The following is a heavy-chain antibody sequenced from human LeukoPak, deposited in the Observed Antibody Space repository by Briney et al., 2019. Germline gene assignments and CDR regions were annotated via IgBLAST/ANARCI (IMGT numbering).Heavy chain of an antibody. D-gene: IGHD6-19*01. Sequence: GASVKVSCKASGGTFSSYAISWVRQAPGQGLEWMGWISAYNGNTNYAQKLQGRVTMTTDTSTSTAYMELRSLRSDDTAVYYCARAREQWGVYYYYIDVWGKGTTVTVSS. CDR3: ARAREQWGVYYYYIDV. V-gene: IGHV1-18*01. CDR1: GGTFSSYA. CDR2: ISAYNGNT. J-gene: IGHJ6*03.